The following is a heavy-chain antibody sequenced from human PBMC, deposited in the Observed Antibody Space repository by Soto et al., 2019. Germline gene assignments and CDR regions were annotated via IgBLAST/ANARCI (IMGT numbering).Heavy chain of an antibody. CDR1: GGSISSGDYY. J-gene: IGHJ4*02. V-gene: IGHV4-30-4*01. CDR2: IYYSGTT. CDR3: ARLNAGRFDY. Sequence: SETLSLTCTVSGGSISSGDYYWSWIRQPPGKGLEWIGYIYYSGTTNYNPSLKSRVTISVDTSKNQFSLKLSSVTAADTAVYYCARLNAGRFDYWGQGILVTVSS.